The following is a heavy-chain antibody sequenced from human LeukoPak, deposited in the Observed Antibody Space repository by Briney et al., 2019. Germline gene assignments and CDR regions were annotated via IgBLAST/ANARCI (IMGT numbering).Heavy chain of an antibody. Sequence: SETLSLNCTVSGGSISSYHWSWLRQPPGQGLAGIVYLYYSGSTNYNTSLKSRVTISVDTSKNQFSLKLSSVTAADTAVYYCARGQTAGDYYYGMDVWGQGTTVTVSS. CDR1: GGSISSYH. D-gene: IGHD6-13*01. J-gene: IGHJ6*02. V-gene: IGHV4-59*01. CDR2: LYYSGST. CDR3: ARGQTAGDYYYGMDV.